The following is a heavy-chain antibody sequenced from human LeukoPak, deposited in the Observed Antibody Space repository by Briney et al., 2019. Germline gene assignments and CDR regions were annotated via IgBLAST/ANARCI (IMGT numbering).Heavy chain of an antibody. V-gene: IGHV4-34*01. J-gene: IGHJ3*02. D-gene: IGHD5-12*01. CDR1: GGSFSGYY. CDR2: INHSGST. CDR3: ARASLLDIVATCSSSRSGFAFDI. Sequence: SETLSLTCAVYGGSFSGYYWTWIRQPPGKGLEWIGEINHSGSTNYNPSLKSRVTISVDTSKNQFSLKLSSATAADTAVYYCARASLLDIVATCSSSRSGFAFDIWGQGTMVTVSS.